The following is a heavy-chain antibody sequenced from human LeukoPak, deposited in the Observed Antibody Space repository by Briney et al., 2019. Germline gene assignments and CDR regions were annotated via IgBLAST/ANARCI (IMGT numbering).Heavy chain of an antibody. Sequence: ASVMVSCKASGYTFTGYYMHWMRQAPGQGLEWMGRINPNSGGTNYAQKFQGRVTMTRDTSISTAYMELSRLRSDDTAVYYCASRNSGWYYWGQGTLVTVSS. D-gene: IGHD6-19*01. J-gene: IGHJ4*02. CDR3: ASRNSGWYY. CDR1: GYTFTGYY. CDR2: INPNSGGT. V-gene: IGHV1-2*06.